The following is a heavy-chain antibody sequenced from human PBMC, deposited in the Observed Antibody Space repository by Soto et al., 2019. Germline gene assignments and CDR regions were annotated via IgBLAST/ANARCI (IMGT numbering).Heavy chain of an antibody. D-gene: IGHD3-22*01. CDR3: ARDRPEYYYDSSGYYPF. CDR1: GFTVSSNY. CDR2: IYSGGST. J-gene: IGHJ4*02. Sequence: GGSLRLSCAASGFTVSSNYMSWVRQAPGKGLEWVSVIYSGGSTYYADSVKGRFTISRDNSKNTLYLQMNSLRAEDTAVYYCARDRPEYYYDSSGYYPFWGQATLVTVSS. V-gene: IGHV3-66*01.